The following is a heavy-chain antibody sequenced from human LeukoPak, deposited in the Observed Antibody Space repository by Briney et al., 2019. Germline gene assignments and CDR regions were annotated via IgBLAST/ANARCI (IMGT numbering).Heavy chain of an antibody. CDR2: ISSSSSYI. CDR1: GFTFSSYW. CDR3: ARGKSVEMATMVDY. V-gene: IGHV3-21*01. J-gene: IGHJ4*02. D-gene: IGHD5-24*01. Sequence: GGSLRLSCAASGFTFSSYWMHWVRQAPGKGLEWVSSISSSSSYIYYADSVKGRFTISRDNAKNSLYLQMNSLRAEDTAVYYCARGKSVEMATMVDYWGQGTLVTVSS.